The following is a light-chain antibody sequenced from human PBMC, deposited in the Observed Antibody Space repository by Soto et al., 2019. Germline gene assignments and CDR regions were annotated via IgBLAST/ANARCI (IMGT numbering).Light chain of an antibody. Sequence: DIQMTHSPSTLSASVVYIVTITFRASQSISSWLAWYQQKPGKAPKLLIYDASSLESGVPSRFSGSGSGTEFTLTISSLQPDDFATYYCQKYNSYSRTFGQGTKVDIK. CDR3: QKYNSYSRT. CDR2: DAS. J-gene: IGKJ1*01. V-gene: IGKV1-5*01. CDR1: QSISSW.